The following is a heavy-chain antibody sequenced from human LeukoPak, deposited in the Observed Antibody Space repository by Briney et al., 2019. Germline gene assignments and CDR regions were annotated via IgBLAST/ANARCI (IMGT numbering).Heavy chain of an antibody. CDR1: GGTFSSYA. D-gene: IGHD3-16*02. J-gene: IGHJ4*02. V-gene: IGHV1-69*13. CDR2: IIPIFGTA. Sequence: ASVTVSCTASGGTFSSYAISWVRQAPGQGLEWMGGIIPIFGTANYAQKFQGRVTITADESTSTAYMELSSLRSEDTAVYYCARAGITFGGVIVYFDYWGQGTLVTVSS. CDR3: ARAGITFGGVIVYFDY.